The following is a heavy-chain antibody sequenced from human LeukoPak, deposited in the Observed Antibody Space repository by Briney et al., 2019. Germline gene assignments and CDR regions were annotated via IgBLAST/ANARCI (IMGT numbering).Heavy chain of an antibody. CDR2: ISGSGVST. CDR3: AKPLIVVVTAPGHY. J-gene: IGHJ4*02. V-gene: IGHV3-23*01. CDR1: GFTFSSYA. Sequence: GGSLRLSCAASGFTFSSYAMSWVRQAPGKGLEWVSAISGSGVSTYHADSVKGRFTISRDNSKNTLYLQMNSLRAEDTAVYYCAKPLIVVVTAPGHYWGQGTRVTVAS. D-gene: IGHD2-21*02.